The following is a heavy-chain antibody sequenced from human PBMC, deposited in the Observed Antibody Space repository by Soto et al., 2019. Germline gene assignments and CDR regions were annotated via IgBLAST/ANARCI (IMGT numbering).Heavy chain of an antibody. V-gene: IGHV5-51*01. J-gene: IGHJ5*02. D-gene: IGHD2-2*01. Sequence: PGESLKISCTGVGYSFTSYWIGWVRQMPGKGLEWMGIIYPGDSDTRYSPSFQGQVTISADKSITTAYLQWSSLKASDTAMYYCARGECTTTICDPWFDPWGQGTLVTVSS. CDR2: IYPGDSDT. CDR1: GYSFTSYW. CDR3: ARGECTTTICDPWFDP.